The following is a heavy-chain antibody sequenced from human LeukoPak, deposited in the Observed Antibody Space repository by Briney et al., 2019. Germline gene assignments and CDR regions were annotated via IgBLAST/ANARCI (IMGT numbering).Heavy chain of an antibody. CDR3: AKEDSFDY. CDR2: ISWNSGSI. Sequence: GGSLRLSCAASGFTFDDYAMHWVRQAPGKGLEWVSGISWNSGSIGYADSVKGRFTISRDNAKNSLYLQMNSLRAEDTALYYCAKEDSFDYWGQGTLVTVSS. J-gene: IGHJ4*02. CDR1: GFTFDDYA. V-gene: IGHV3-9*01.